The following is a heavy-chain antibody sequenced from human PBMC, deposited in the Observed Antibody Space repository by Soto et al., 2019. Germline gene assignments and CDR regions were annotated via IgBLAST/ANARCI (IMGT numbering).Heavy chain of an antibody. CDR3: AGVKGIVVLADAFDI. J-gene: IGHJ3*02. Sequence: QVQLVQSGAEVKKPGSSVKVSCKASGGTFSSYAISWVRQAPGQGLEWMGGIIPIFGTANYAQKFQGRVTTTADEALSSAYMELSSLRSEDTAVYYCAGVKGIVVLADAFDIWGQGTMVTVSS. CDR1: GGTFSSYA. V-gene: IGHV1-69*12. D-gene: IGHD3-22*01. CDR2: IIPIFGTA.